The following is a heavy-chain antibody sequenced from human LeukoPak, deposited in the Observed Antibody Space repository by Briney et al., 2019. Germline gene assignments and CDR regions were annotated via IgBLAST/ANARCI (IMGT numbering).Heavy chain of an antibody. Sequence: GGSLRLSCAASGFTFSSYEMNWVRQAPGKGLEWVSYISSSGSTIYYADSVKGRFTISRDNAKNSLYLQMNSLKAEDTAVYYCARGEWSSSPFDYWGQGTLVTVSS. CDR3: ARGEWSSSPFDY. J-gene: IGHJ4*02. CDR1: GFTFSSYE. V-gene: IGHV3-48*03. CDR2: ISSSGSTI. D-gene: IGHD6-6*01.